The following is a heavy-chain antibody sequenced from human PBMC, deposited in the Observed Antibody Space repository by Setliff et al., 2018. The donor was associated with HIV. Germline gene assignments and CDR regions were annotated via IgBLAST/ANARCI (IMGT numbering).Heavy chain of an antibody. D-gene: IGHD3-16*02. CDR2: INAGDGNT. CDR1: GYIFSNFA. CDR3: ARDGAFVWGTYRYQGFDH. Sequence: ASVKVSCKASGYIFSNFAMHWVRQVPGPRLEWMGWINAGDGNTKYSQNIQGRVSITGDTSATTVYMELSRLRSEDTAVYYCARDGAFVWGTYRYQGFDHWGQGTLVTVSS. V-gene: IGHV1-3*01. J-gene: IGHJ4*02.